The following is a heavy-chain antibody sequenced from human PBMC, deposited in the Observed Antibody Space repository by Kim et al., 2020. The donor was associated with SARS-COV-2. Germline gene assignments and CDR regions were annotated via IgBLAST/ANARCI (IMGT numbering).Heavy chain of an antibody. Sequence: GGSLRLSCAASGFTVSSYWMHWVRQAPGQGLVWVSFINNDGSSTGYADSVKGRFTISRDNAKNTVNLQMNSLRGDDTAVYYCVKGGAHWGQGSLVTVSS. CDR3: VKGGAH. D-gene: IGHD2-15*01. CDR2: INNDGSST. CDR1: GFTVSSYW. J-gene: IGHJ4*02. V-gene: IGHV3-74*01.